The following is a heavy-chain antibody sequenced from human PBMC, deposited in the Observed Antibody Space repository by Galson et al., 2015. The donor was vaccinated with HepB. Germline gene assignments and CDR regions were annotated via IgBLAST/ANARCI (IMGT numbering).Heavy chain of an antibody. CDR3: ARPRHSAYDYEAFDM. V-gene: IGHV3-30*04. J-gene: IGHJ3*02. D-gene: IGHD5-12*01. CDR2: MSFNGSHT. Sequence: SLRLSCAASGFNFSDSAMHWVRQAPGTGLEWVAGMSFNGSHTYYADSVKGRFSISRDNSKKTLHLQLNSLRPDDTALYYCARPRHSAYDYEAFDMWGQGTMVTVSS. CDR1: GFNFSDSA.